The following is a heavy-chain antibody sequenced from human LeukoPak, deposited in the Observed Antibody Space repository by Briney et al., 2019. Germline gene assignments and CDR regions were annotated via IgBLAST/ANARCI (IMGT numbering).Heavy chain of an antibody. D-gene: IGHD5-24*01. Sequence: GGSLRPSCAASGFTFSSYAMSWVRQAPGKGLEWVSAISGSGGSTYYADSVKGRFTISRDNSKNTLYLQMNSLRAEDTAVYYCAKVGARWLQIRRSYGMDVWGQGTTVTVSS. CDR1: GFTFSSYA. J-gene: IGHJ6*02. V-gene: IGHV3-23*01. CDR2: ISGSGGST. CDR3: AKVGARWLQIRRSYGMDV.